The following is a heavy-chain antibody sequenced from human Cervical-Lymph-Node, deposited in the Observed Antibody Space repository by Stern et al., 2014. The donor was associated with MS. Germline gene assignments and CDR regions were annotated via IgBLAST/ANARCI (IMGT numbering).Heavy chain of an antibody. V-gene: IGHV3-21*02. J-gene: IGHJ6*02. D-gene: IGHD3-3*01. Sequence: EVQLVESGGGLVKPGGSLRLSCAASGFTFSSYSMNWVRQAPGQGLEWVSSISSSSSYIHYADSVKGRFTISRDNAKNSLVLQMNSLRAEDTAVYYCAREGYYDFWSGYPPYGMDVWGQGTTVTVSS. CDR3: AREGYYDFWSGYPPYGMDV. CDR1: GFTFSSYS. CDR2: ISSSSSYI.